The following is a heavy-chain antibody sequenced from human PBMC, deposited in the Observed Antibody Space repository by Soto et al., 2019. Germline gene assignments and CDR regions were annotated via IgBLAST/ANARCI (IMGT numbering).Heavy chain of an antibody. CDR1: GFIFSDFH. V-gene: IGHV3-11*04. Sequence: GGSLRLSCAASGFIFSDFHMTWIRQAPGKGLELVAYISSRGDTIYYADSVRGRITISRDNDKDSLFLQMNSLGVEDTAVYYCARGGGGGLFEHWGQGVLVTVSS. CDR3: ARGGGGGLFEH. CDR2: ISSRGDTI. J-gene: IGHJ4*02. D-gene: IGHD2-21*01.